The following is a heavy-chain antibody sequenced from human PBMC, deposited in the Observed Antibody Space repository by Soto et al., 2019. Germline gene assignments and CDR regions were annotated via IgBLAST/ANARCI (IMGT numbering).Heavy chain of an antibody. J-gene: IGHJ3*02. Sequence: QVQLVESGGGVVQPGRSLRLSCAASGFTFSSYGMHWVRQAPGKGLEWVAVIWYDGSNKYYADSVKGRFTISRDNSKNTLYLQMNSLRAEDTAVYYCAREAGCGGDCLPDAFDIWGQGTMVTVSS. CDR1: GFTFSSYG. CDR3: AREAGCGGDCLPDAFDI. V-gene: IGHV3-33*01. CDR2: IWYDGSNK. D-gene: IGHD2-21*02.